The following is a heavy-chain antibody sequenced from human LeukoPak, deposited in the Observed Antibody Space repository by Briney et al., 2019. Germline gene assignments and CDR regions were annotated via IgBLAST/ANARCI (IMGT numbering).Heavy chain of an antibody. CDR1: VVSVRIYT. Sequence: GSLRLSSAGTVVSVRIYTPRSVCASPREGLKYVTSLSHDGRYSSYADSMKGSFTISRNNSKNPTYLQMGSVRPDDKAVYYCRGVGATKDYWGQGTLVTVSS. J-gene: IGHJ4*02. CDR2: LSHDGRYS. V-gene: IGHV3-64*02. CDR3: RGVGATKDY. D-gene: IGHD1-26*01.